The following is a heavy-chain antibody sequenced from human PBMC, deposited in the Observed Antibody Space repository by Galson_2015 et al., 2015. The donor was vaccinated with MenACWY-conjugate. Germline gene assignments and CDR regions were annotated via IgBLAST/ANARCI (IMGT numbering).Heavy chain of an antibody. J-gene: IGHJ6*01. D-gene: IGHD5-12*01. Sequence: SLRLSCAASGFTFSTYAMSWVRQAPGEGLEWVSTISGSGASTYYADSVKGRFTISRDKSKSTLYLQMNSLRAEDTAVYYCAKPRGIVATIHGGMDVWGKGPRSPSPQ. V-gene: IGHV3-23*01. CDR2: ISGSGAST. CDR3: AKPRGIVATIHGGMDV. CDR1: GFTFSTYA.